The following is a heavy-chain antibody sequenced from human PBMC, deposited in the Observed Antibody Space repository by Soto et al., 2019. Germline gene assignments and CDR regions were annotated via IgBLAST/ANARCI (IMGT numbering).Heavy chain of an antibody. V-gene: IGHV1-18*01. D-gene: IGHD1-7*01. Sequence: QVQLVQSGAEVKKPGASVKVSCKASGYTFTSYGISWVRHAPGQGLEWMGWISAYNGNTNYAQKRQGRVTMTTDTSTSIAYMELRSLRSGDPAVDCCARDEGYKWNYGGSWFDPWGQGTLVTVSS. CDR2: ISAYNGNT. CDR1: GYTFTSYG. J-gene: IGHJ5*02. CDR3: ARDEGYKWNYGGSWFDP.